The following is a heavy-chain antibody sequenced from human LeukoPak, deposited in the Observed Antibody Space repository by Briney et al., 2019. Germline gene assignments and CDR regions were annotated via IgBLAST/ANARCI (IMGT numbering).Heavy chain of an antibody. CDR2: IYYSGST. J-gene: IGHJ4*02. D-gene: IGHD4-23*01. CDR1: GGSISSGGYY. CDR3: ASNYGGTAIFVR. V-gene: IGHV4-31*03. Sequence: SQALSLTCTVSGGSISSGGYYWSWIRQHPGKGLEWIGYIYYSGSTYYNPSLKSRVTISVDTSKNQFSLRLSSVTAADTAVYYCASNYGGTAIFVRWGQGTLVTVSS.